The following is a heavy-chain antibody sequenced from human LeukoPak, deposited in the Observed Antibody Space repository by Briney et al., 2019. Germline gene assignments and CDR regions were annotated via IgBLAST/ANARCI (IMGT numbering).Heavy chain of an antibody. J-gene: IGHJ4*02. Sequence: PSETLSLTCAVSGYSISSGFYWGWIRPPPGEGLEWIGSIYHSGSTYYNPSLKSRVTISVDTSKNQFSLKLTSVTAADTAVYYCASSFEDYYDTSGYFRWGQGTLVTVSS. CDR3: ASSFEDYYDTSGYFR. CDR1: GYSISSGFY. V-gene: IGHV4-38-2*01. CDR2: IYHSGST. D-gene: IGHD3-22*01.